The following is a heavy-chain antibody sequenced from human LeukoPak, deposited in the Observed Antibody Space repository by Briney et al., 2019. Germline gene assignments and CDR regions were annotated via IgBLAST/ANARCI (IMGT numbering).Heavy chain of an antibody. CDR3: ARESWNYGYFDY. D-gene: IGHD1-7*01. V-gene: IGHV3-30*01. CDR1: GFTFSSYA. J-gene: IGHJ4*02. CDR2: ISYDGSNK. Sequence: GRSLRLSCAASGFTFSSYAMHWVRQAPGKGLEWVAVISYDGSNKYYADSVKGRFTISRDNSKNTLYLQMNSLRAEDTAVNYCARESWNYGYFDYWGQGTLVTVSS.